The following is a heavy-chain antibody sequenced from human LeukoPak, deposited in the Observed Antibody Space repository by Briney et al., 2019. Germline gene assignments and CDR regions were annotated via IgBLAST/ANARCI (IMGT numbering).Heavy chain of an antibody. J-gene: IGHJ4*02. D-gene: IGHD3-22*01. Sequence: PGGSLRLSCAASGFTFDDYAMHWVRQAPGKGLEWVSGISWNSGSIGYADSVKGRFTISRDNAKNSLYLQMNSLSAEDTALYYCAKDSNYDSSGRFDYWGQGTLVTVSS. CDR3: AKDSNYDSSGRFDY. CDR1: GFTFDDYA. CDR2: ISWNSGSI. V-gene: IGHV3-9*01.